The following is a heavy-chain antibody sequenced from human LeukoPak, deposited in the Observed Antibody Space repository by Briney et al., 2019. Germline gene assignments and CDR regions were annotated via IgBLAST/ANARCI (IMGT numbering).Heavy chain of an antibody. J-gene: IGHJ4*02. Sequence: SETLSLTCTVSGGSISSGSYYWNWIRQPAGKGLEWIGRVHTGGIDNYNPSLKSRVSISIDTSKNQFSLRVTSVTAADTAVYYCARDRADYYDTMKWGQGTLVTVSS. CDR2: VHTGGID. CDR3: ARDRADYYDTMK. CDR1: GGSISSGSYY. V-gene: IGHV4-61*02. D-gene: IGHD3-22*01.